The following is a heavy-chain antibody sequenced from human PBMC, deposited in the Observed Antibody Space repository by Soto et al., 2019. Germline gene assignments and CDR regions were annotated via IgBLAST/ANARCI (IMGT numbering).Heavy chain of an antibody. J-gene: IGHJ5*02. CDR1: GFTFSSYW. D-gene: IGHD3-22*01. Sequence: PGGSLRLSCAASGFTFSSYWMSWVRQAPGKGLEWVANIKQDGSEKYYVDSVKGRFTISRDNAKNSLYLQMNSLRAEDTAVYYCATHTRDRLWYNDYYDSSGYFNWFDPWGQGTLVTVSS. CDR2: IKQDGSEK. V-gene: IGHV3-7*05. CDR3: ATHTRDRLWYNDYYDSSGYFNWFDP.